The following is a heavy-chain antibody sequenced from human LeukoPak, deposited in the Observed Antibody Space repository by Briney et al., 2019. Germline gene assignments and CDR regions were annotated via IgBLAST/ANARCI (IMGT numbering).Heavy chain of an antibody. CDR3: AELGITMIGGV. Sequence: PGGSLRLSCAASGFTFSSYEMNWVRQAPGKGLEWVSYISSSSSTIYYADSVKGRFTISRDIAKNSLYLQMNSLRAEDTAVYYCAELGITMIGGVWGKGTTVTISS. V-gene: IGHV3-48*03. J-gene: IGHJ6*04. CDR2: ISSSSSTI. CDR1: GFTFSSYE. D-gene: IGHD3-10*02.